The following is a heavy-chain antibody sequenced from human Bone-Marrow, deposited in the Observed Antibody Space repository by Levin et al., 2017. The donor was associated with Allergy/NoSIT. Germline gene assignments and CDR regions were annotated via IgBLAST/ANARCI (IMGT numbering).Heavy chain of an antibody. CDR2: INSDGSST. V-gene: IGHV3-74*01. D-gene: IGHD2-2*01. CDR3: ARDPDIVVVPAAIPFDY. CDR1: GFTFSSYW. Sequence: GGSLRLSCAASGFTFSSYWMHWVHQAPGKGLVWVSRINSDGSSTSYADSVKGRFTISRDNAKNTLYLQMNSLRAEDTAVYYCARDPDIVVVPAAIPFDYWGQGTLVTVSS. J-gene: IGHJ4*02.